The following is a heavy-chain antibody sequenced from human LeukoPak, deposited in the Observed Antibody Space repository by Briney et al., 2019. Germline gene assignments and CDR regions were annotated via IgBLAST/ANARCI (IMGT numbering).Heavy chain of an antibody. CDR1: GFTFSSYG. Sequence: QPGRSLRLSCAASGFTFSSYGMHWVRQAPGKGLEWVAVISYDGSNKYYADSVKGRFTISRDNSKNTLYLQMNSLRAEDTAVYYCAKSQAYCGGDCYSGLTNWGQRTLVTVSS. CDR3: AKSQAYCGGDCYSGLTN. J-gene: IGHJ4*02. D-gene: IGHD2-21*02. CDR2: ISYDGSNK. V-gene: IGHV3-30*18.